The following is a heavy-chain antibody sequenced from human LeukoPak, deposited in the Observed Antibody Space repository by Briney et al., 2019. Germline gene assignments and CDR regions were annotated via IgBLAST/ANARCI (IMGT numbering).Heavy chain of an antibody. CDR2: INPNSGGT. CDR3: ASWGCTNGVCRPSYYYYYGMDV. V-gene: IGHV1-2*04. Sequence: ASVKVSCKASGYTFTGYYMHWVRQAPGQGLEWMGWINPNSGGTNYAQKFQGWVTMTRDTSISTAYMELSRLRSDDTAVYYCASWGCTNGVCRPSYYYYYGMDVWGQGTTVTVSS. D-gene: IGHD2-8*01. J-gene: IGHJ6*02. CDR1: GYTFTGYY.